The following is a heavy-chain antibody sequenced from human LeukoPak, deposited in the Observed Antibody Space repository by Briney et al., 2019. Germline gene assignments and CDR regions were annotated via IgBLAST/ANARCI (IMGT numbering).Heavy chain of an antibody. V-gene: IGHV3-33*01. CDR2: IWYDGSNK. CDR3: ARDPGNKHYDSRPLGYFDY. J-gene: IGHJ4*02. CDR1: GFTLSSYG. D-gene: IGHD3-22*01. Sequence: GRSLRLSCAASGFTLSSYGTHWARQAPGKGLEWVAVIWYDGSNKYYADSVKGRFTISRDNSKNTLYLQMNSLRAEDTAVYYCARDPGNKHYDSRPLGYFDYWGQGTLVTVSS.